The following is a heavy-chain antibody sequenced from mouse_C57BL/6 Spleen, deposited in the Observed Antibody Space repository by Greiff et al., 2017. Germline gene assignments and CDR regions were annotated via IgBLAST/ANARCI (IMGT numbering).Heavy chain of an antibody. CDR2: FYPGSGSI. CDR3: ARHEENYDYFYAMDY. D-gene: IGHD2-4*01. J-gene: IGHJ4*01. CDR1: GYTFTEYT. V-gene: IGHV1-62-2*01. Sequence: QVQLQQSGAELVQPGASVKLSCKASGYTFTEYTIHWVKQRSGQGLEWIGWFYPGSGSIQYNEKFKDKATLTADKSSSTVYMDLSRVTAEDSAVYFCARHEENYDYFYAMDYWGQGTSVTVSS.